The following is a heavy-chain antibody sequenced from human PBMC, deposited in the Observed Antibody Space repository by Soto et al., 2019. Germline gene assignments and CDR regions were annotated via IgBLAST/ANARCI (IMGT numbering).Heavy chain of an antibody. J-gene: IGHJ4*02. CDR3: ARQAAGDYDEDYLDY. D-gene: IGHD4-17*01. CDR1: GGSFSGFY. Sequence: SETLSLTCAVYGGSFSGFYWTWIRQPPGKGLEYIGEINHSGGTSYNTSLKSRVTMSVDPSKNQFSLRLSSLTAADTAVYYYARQAAGDYDEDYLDYWGQGILVTVSS. CDR2: INHSGGT. V-gene: IGHV4-34*01.